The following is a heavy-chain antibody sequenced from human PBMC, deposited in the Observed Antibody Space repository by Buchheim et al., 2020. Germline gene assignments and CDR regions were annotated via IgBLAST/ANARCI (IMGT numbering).Heavy chain of an antibody. V-gene: IGHV3-23*01. J-gene: IGHJ6*02. D-gene: IGHD3-16*01. CDR2: ISGSGGST. Sequence: EVQLLESGGGLVQPGGSLRLSCAASGFTFSSYAMSWVRQAPGKGLEWVSAISGSGGSTYYADSVKGRFTISRDNSKNTLYLQMNSLRAEDTAVYHCAKWATVQVGGSYYYYGMDVWGQGTT. CDR1: GFTFSSYA. CDR3: AKWATVQVGGSYYYYGMDV.